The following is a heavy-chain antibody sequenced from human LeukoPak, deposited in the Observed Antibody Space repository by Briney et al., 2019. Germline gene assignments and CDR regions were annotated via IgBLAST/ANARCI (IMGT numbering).Heavy chain of an antibody. CDR3: AKYSGSLPLGDY. D-gene: IGHD1-26*01. J-gene: IGHJ4*02. CDR2: ISGSGGST. CDR1: GFTFSSYA. V-gene: IGHV3-23*01. Sequence: PGGSLRLSCAASGFTFSSYAMSWVRQAPGKGLEGVSAISGSGGSTYYADSVKGRFTISRDNSKNTLYLQMNSLRAEDTAVYYCAKYSGSLPLGDYWGQGTLVTVSS.